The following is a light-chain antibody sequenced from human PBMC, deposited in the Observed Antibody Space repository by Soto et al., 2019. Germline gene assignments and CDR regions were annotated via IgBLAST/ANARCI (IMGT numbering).Light chain of an antibody. J-gene: IGKJ2*01. CDR1: QSISSNY. CDR2: GAS. Sequence: IVLTQSPGTLSLSPGERATLSCRASQSISSNYIAWYQQKPGQAPRLLIYGASSKATGVPDRFSGSGSGTAFTLTISRLEPEDFAVYYCQQYGSSGYTFGQGTKLEIK. CDR3: QQYGSSGYT. V-gene: IGKV3-20*01.